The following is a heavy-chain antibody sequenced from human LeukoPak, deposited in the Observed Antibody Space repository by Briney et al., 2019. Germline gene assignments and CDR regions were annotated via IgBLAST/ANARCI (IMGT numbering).Heavy chain of an antibody. CDR3: ARARSLDPGPSSRYNWFDP. J-gene: IGHJ5*02. Sequence: PSETLSLTCAVYGGSFSGYYWSWIRQPPGKGLEWIGEIYHSGSTNYNPSLKSRVTISVDTSKNQFSLKLSSVTAADTAVYYCARARSLDPGPSSRYNWFDPWGQGTLVTVSS. CDR1: GGSFSGYY. CDR2: IYHSGST. V-gene: IGHV4-34*01. D-gene: IGHD3-3*02.